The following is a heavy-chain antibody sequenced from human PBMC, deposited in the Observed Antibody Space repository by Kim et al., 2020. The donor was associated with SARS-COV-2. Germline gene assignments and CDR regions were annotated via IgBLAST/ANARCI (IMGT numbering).Heavy chain of an antibody. CDR3: AREAKERPTQNSFDY. Sequence: ASVKVSCKTSGYIFMNYYVHWIRLAPGQGLEWVGIINPNGEKLYAERFQGRLTLTRDTSTSTVYMELRSLRSEDTALYYCAREAKERPTQNSFDYWGQGTVVTVSS. J-gene: IGHJ4*02. CDR1: GYIFMNYY. V-gene: IGHV1-46*01. CDR2: INPNGEK. D-gene: IGHD4-4*01.